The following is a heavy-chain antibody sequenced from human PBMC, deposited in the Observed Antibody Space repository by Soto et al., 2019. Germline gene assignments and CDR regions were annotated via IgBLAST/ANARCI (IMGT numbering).Heavy chain of an antibody. CDR3: ARGPHYGSGSYFMSRGWFDP. D-gene: IGHD3-10*01. Sequence: SETLSLTCAVYGGSFSGYYWTWIRQPPWTGLEWIGEINHSGSTNYNPSLKSRVTISVDTSKNQFSLKLTSVTAADTAVYYCARGPHYGSGSYFMSRGWFDPWGQGTLVTVSS. J-gene: IGHJ5*02. CDR1: GGSFSGYY. CDR2: INHSGST. V-gene: IGHV4-34*01.